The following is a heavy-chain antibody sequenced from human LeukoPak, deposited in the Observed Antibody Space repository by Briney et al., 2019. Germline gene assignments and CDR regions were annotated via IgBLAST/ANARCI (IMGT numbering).Heavy chain of an antibody. CDR3: AREYCSSTSCFLYYMDV. CDR1: GGSISSYY. J-gene: IGHJ6*03. V-gene: IGHV4-4*07. CDR2: IYTSGST. Sequence: SETLSLTCTVSGGSISSYYWGWIRQPAGKGLEWIGRIYTSGSTNYNPSLKSRVTMSVDTSKNQFSLKLSSVTAADTAVYYCAREYCSSTSCFLYYMDVWGKGTTVTVSS. D-gene: IGHD2-2*01.